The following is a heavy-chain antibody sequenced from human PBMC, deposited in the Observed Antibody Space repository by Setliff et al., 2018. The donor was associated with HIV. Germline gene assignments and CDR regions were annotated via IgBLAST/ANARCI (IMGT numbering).Heavy chain of an antibody. CDR1: GFTFSSYA. J-gene: IGHJ4*02. Sequence: GGSLRLSCASSGFTFSSYAMNWVRQAPGKGLEWVSAITGGGDHTYYADSVKGRFTISRDNSRNTVYLQMNSLRADDTAVYYCAKDKSYHDYIWGSSVLAYWGQGTLVTVSS. V-gene: IGHV3-23*01. CDR3: AKDKSYHDYIWGSSVLAY. CDR2: ITGGGDHT. D-gene: IGHD3-16*01.